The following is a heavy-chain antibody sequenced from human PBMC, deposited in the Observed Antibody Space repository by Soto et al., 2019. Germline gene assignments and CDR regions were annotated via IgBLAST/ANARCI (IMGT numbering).Heavy chain of an antibody. CDR2: INHSGST. Sequence: SETLSLTCVVYGGSFSGHYWSWIRQPPGKGLEWMGEINHSGSTNYNPSLKSRVTISVDTSKNQFSLKLSSVTAADTAVYYCARHHWWCLLLSRDRQDRLASPGRRFFD. CDR1: GGSFSGHY. V-gene: IGHV4-34*01. CDR3: ARHHWWCLLLSRDRQDRLASPGRRFFD. D-gene: IGHD2-8*02. J-gene: IGHJ5*02.